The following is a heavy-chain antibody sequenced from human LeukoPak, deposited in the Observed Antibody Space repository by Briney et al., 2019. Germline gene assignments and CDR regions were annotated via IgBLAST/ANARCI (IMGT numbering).Heavy chain of an antibody. CDR1: EFTFSSYW. D-gene: IGHD3-22*01. Sequence: GSLRLSCAASEFTFSSYWMSWVRQAPGKGLEWVANIKQDGGEKYYLDSVKGRFTVSRDNAKNSLYLQMNSLRDEDTAVYYCAKSSYYDASGYYREYYFDYWGQGTLVTVSS. CDR3: AKSSYYDASGYYREYYFDY. J-gene: IGHJ4*02. V-gene: IGHV3-7*03. CDR2: IKQDGGEK.